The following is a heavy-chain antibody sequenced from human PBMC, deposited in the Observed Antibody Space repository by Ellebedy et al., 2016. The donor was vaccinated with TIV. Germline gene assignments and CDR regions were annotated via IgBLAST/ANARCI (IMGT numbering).Heavy chain of an antibody. D-gene: IGHD6-6*01. V-gene: IGHV4-4*07. CDR1: DDSISGHY. CDR3: ARMRSSRFDP. Sequence: MPSETLSLTCTVNDDSISGHYWSWIRLPAGRGPEWIGRVYSTGSANYNPSFGSRVTISVDTSKNQLSLRLTSVTVADTATYYCARMRSSRFDPWGQGVLVTVS. CDR2: VYSTGSA. J-gene: IGHJ5*02.